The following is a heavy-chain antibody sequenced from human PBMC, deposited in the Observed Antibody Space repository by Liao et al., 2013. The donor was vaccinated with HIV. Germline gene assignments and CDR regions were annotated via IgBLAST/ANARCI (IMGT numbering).Heavy chain of an antibody. CDR1: GGSISSGDSY. D-gene: IGHD3-16*01. J-gene: IGHJ6*03. CDR2: IYYSGST. V-gene: IGHV4-30-4*08. CDR3: AWGXRSHYYMDV. Sequence: VQLQESGPGLVKPSQTLSLTCTVSGGSISSGDSYWSWIRQPPGKGLEWIGYIYYSGSTYYNPSLKSRVTISLDTSKNQFSLKLTSVTAADTAVYYCAWGXRSHYYMDVWGKGTTVTVSS.